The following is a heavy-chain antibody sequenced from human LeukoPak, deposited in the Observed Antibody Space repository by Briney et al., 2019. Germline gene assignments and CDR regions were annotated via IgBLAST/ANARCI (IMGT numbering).Heavy chain of an antibody. D-gene: IGHD6-25*01. V-gene: IGHV1-2*02. CDR1: GYTFTGYY. CDR3: ARERTPGSGYGVDY. Sequence: ASVKVSCKASGYTFTGYYINWVRQAPGQGLEWMGWINPNINGTNYAQKFQGRVTMTGDRSISTAYMELSRLRSDDTAVYYCARERTPGSGYGVDYWGQGTVVTVSS. CDR2: INPNINGT. J-gene: IGHJ4*02.